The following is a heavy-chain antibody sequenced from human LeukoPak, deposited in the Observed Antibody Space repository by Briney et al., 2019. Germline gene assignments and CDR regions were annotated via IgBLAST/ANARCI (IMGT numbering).Heavy chain of an antibody. J-gene: IGHJ4*02. Sequence: GGSLGLSCATSGFTFSTYWMSWVRQAPGKGLQWVADIKEDGSLKYYVDSVKGRFTISRDNAKNSLYLQMNSLRVEDTAVYYCARDVLGRSGEQLDYWGQGTLVTVSS. V-gene: IGHV3-7*03. CDR1: GFTFSTYW. CDR3: ARDVLGRSGEQLDY. D-gene: IGHD3-3*01. CDR2: IKEDGSLK.